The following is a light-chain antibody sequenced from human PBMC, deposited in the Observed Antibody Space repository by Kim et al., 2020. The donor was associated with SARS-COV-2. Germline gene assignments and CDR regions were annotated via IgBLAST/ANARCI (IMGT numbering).Light chain of an antibody. CDR3: QQYATSGRT. CDR1: QSINNN. CDR2: GAS. J-gene: IGKJ1*01. V-gene: IGKV3-20*01. Sequence: LCPGERANLPCRASQSINNNLAWYQQIPGQAPRLLRYGASYRATGIADRFSGSGSGTDFTLTISRLEPEDFAVYYCQQYATSGRTFGQGTKVDIK.